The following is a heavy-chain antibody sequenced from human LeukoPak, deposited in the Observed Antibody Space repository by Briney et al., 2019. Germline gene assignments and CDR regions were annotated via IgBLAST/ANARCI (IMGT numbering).Heavy chain of an antibody. V-gene: IGHV4-39*02. CDR2: IYYSGST. CDR1: GGSISSSSYY. J-gene: IGHJ4*02. Sequence: SETLSLTCTVSGGSISSSSYYWGWIRQPPGKGLEWIGSIYYSGSTYYNPSLKSRVTISVDTSKNQFSLKLSSVTAADTAVYYCARESSSRLIWGQGTLVTVSS. D-gene: IGHD6-13*01. CDR3: ARESSSRLI.